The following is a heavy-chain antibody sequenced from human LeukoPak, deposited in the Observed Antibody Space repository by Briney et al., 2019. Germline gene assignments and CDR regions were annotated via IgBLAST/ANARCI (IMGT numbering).Heavy chain of an antibody. CDR3: ARDPNHYYDSSGYYGDY. V-gene: IGHV7-4-1*02. J-gene: IGHJ4*02. CDR2: IDTNTGNP. Sequence: ASVKVSCKASGYTFTNYAMNWVRQAPGQGLEWMGWIDTNTGNPTYAQGFTGRFVFSLDTSVSTTYLQISSLKAEDTAVYYCARDPNHYYDSSGYYGDYWGQGTLVTVSS. D-gene: IGHD3-22*01. CDR1: GYTFTNYA.